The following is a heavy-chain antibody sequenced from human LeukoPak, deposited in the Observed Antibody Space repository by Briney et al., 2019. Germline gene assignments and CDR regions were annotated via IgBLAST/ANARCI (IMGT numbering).Heavy chain of an antibody. V-gene: IGHV3-30*18. CDR1: GFTFDNSG. J-gene: IGHJ4*02. CDR3: AKKYDNWIDY. D-gene: IGHD3/OR15-3a*01. CDR2: ISYDGTNS. Sequence: GGSLRLSCAASGFTFDNSGMHCVRQAPGKGLEWMAVISYDGTNSYYADSVKGRFAISRDNSKNTVFLQMNSLRVEDTAVYYCAKKYDNWIDYWGQGTLVTVSS.